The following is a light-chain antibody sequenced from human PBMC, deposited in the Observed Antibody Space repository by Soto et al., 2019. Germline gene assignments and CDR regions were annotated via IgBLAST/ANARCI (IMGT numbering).Light chain of an antibody. CDR1: QSISSY. CDR2: AAS. V-gene: IGKV1-39*01. Sequence: DIQMTQSPSSLSASVGDRVTITCRASQSISSYLNWYQQKPGKAPKLLIYAASSLQSGVPSRFSGSGSGTDFTLTISSLQPEDFATYYCQQSRGTFGQGTKVDIK. J-gene: IGKJ1*01. CDR3: QQSRGT.